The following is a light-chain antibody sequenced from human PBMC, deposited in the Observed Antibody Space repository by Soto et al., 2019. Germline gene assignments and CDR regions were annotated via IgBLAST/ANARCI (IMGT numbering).Light chain of an antibody. J-gene: IGLJ1*01. Sequence: QSVLTQPPAVSGAPGQRITISCTGSISNIGADFDVYWYQQLPGAAPKLLIYGNTNRPSGVPDRFSGSKSGTSASLAITGLQAEDEADYSCQSYDRSTPGVFGTGTKVT. CDR1: ISNIGADFD. CDR2: GNT. V-gene: IGLV1-40*01. CDR3: QSYDRSTPGV.